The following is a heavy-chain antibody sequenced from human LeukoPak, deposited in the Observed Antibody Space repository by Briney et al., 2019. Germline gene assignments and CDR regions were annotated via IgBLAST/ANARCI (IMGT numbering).Heavy chain of an antibody. J-gene: IGHJ5*02. CDR1: GYTFTSYA. CDR2: INAGNGNT. Sequence: ASVKVSCKASGYTFTSYAMHWVRQAPGQRLEWMGWINAGNGNTKYSQKFQGRVTITRDTSASTAYVELSSLRSEDTAVYYCARDPLRFLEWFWFDPWGQGTLVTVSS. D-gene: IGHD3-3*01. V-gene: IGHV1-3*01. CDR3: ARDPLRFLEWFWFDP.